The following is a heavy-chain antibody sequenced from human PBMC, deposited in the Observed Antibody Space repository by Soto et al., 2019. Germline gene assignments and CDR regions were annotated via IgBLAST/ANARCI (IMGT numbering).Heavy chain of an antibody. Sequence: QLQLQESGPGLVKPSETLSLTCTVSGGSISSSSYYWGWIRQPPGKGLEWIGSIYYSGSTYYNPSLKSRVTISVDTSKNQFSLKLSSVTAADTAVYYCARHKHSYAFLGWFDPWGQGTLVTVSS. CDR3: ARHKHSYAFLGWFDP. J-gene: IGHJ5*02. D-gene: IGHD5-18*01. CDR2: IYYSGST. CDR1: GGSISSSSYY. V-gene: IGHV4-39*01.